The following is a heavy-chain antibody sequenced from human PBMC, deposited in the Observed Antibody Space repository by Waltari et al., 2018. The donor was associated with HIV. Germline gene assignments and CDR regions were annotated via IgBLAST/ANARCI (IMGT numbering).Heavy chain of an antibody. D-gene: IGHD2-8*01. CDR2: VAYSGST. Sequence: QVQLQESVPGLVKPSGTLSLTCTVSGGSISNYWWSLIRHPPGEALEWVGCVAYSGSTDYNPSLKSRVTISVDTSKNQFSLKLSSVTAADTAVYYCARGGCVNGVCYRGLLDSWGQGTLVTVSS. J-gene: IGHJ4*02. V-gene: IGHV4-59*01. CDR1: GGSISNYW. CDR3: ARGGCVNGVCYRGLLDS.